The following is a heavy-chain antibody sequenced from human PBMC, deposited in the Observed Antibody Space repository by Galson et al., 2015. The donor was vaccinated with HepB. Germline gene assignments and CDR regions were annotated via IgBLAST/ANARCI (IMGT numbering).Heavy chain of an antibody. Sequence: SLRLSCAASGFTFSSYAMHWVRQAPGKGLEWVAVISYDGSNKYYADSVKGRFTISRDNSKNTLYLQMNSLRAEDTAVYYCARDPEYQLLYYSIDYWGQGTLVTVSS. J-gene: IGHJ4*02. CDR3: ARDPEYQLLYYSIDY. V-gene: IGHV3-30-3*01. D-gene: IGHD2-2*02. CDR1: GFTFSSYA. CDR2: ISYDGSNK.